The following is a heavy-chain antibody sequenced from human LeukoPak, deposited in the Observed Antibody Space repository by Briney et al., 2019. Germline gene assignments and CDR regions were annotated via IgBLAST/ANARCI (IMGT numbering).Heavy chain of an antibody. V-gene: IGHV4-4*07. CDR3: ARAPLRTQYFDY. Sequence: PSETLSLTCSVSGGSISSYYWSWIRQPAAKGLEWIGRIYTSGSINYNPSLKSRVTMSVDKSKNQFSLTLSSVTAADTAVYYCARAPLRTQYFDYWGQGTLVTVSS. CDR1: GGSISSYY. D-gene: IGHD5-12*01. CDR2: IYTSGSI. J-gene: IGHJ4*02.